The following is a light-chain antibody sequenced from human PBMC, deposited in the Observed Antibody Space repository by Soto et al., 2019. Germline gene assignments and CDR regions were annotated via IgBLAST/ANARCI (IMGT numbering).Light chain of an antibody. V-gene: IGLV1-44*01. J-gene: IGLJ2*01. CDR2: SND. CDR1: TSNIGTNT. Sequence: QSVLTQSPSASGTPGQRVSISCSGSTSNIGTNTVSWYQHVPGTAPKLLIYSNDQRPSAVPGRFSGSKSGTSASLAISGLLSEDEADYYCGSKAGSNKHVVFGGGTKLTVL. CDR3: GSKAGSNKHVV.